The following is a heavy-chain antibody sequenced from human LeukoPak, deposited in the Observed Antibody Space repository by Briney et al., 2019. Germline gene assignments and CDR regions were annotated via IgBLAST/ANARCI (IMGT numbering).Heavy chain of an antibody. CDR3: ARVGVGLAGYFDY. CDR2: IIPIFGTA. CDR1: GGTFSSYA. J-gene: IGHJ4*02. D-gene: IGHD3/OR15-3a*01. V-gene: IGHV1-69*13. Sequence: GASVKVSCKASGGTFSSYAISWVRQAPGQGLEWMGGIIPIFGTANYAQKFQGRVTITADESTSTAYMELSSLRSEDTAVYYCARVGVGLAGYFDYWGQGTLVTVSS.